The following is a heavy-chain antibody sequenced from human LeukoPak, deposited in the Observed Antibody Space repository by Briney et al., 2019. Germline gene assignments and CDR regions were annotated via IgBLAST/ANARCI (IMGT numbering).Heavy chain of an antibody. V-gene: IGHV3-23*01. Sequence: GGSLRLSCAASEFTFSNYAMNWVRQAPGKGLEWVSGISGGGGSTYYADSVKGRFTISRDNSKNTLYLQMDSLRAEDTALYYCARVHRGYSYGRLDYWGQGTLVTVSS. D-gene: IGHD5-18*01. CDR3: ARVHRGYSYGRLDY. CDR1: EFTFSNYA. CDR2: ISGGGGST. J-gene: IGHJ4*02.